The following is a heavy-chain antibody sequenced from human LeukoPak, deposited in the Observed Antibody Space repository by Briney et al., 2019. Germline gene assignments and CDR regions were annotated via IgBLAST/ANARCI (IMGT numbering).Heavy chain of an antibody. Sequence: SETLSLTCTVSGGSISSSSYYWGWIRQPPGKGLEWIGSIYYSGSTYYNPSLKSRVTVSVDTSKNQFSLKLSSVTAADTAVYYCARSSSSWYYYFDYWGQGTLVTVSS. J-gene: IGHJ4*02. CDR2: IYYSGST. D-gene: IGHD6-13*01. CDR3: ARSSSSWYYYFDY. CDR1: GGSISSSSYY. V-gene: IGHV4-39*01.